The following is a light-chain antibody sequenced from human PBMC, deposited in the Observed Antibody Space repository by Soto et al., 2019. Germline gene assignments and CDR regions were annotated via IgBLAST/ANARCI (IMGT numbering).Light chain of an antibody. Sequence: DIHLTQSASLVSASVGDRVTITCRASQGISQYVAWYQQKPGKAPKLLIYEASSLQSGVPSRFSGSGSGTEFTLSISSLQPNDFATYYCQHYNVYPWTFGQGTKVDI. CDR1: QGISQY. CDR3: QHYNVYPWT. CDR2: EAS. V-gene: IGKV1-16*01. J-gene: IGKJ1*01.